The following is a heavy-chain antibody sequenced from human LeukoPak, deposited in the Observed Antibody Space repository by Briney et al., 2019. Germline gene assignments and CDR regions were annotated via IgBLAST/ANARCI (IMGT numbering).Heavy chain of an antibody. CDR1: GYTFTSYG. CDR3: ARGPGSSGYYFDY. CDR2: MNPNSGNT. Sequence: ASVKVSCKASGYTFTSYGISWVRQAPGQGLEWMGWMNPNSGNTGYAQKFQGRVTITRNTSISTAYMELSSLRSEDTAVYYCARGPGSSGYYFDYWGQGTLVTVSS. V-gene: IGHV1-8*03. J-gene: IGHJ4*02. D-gene: IGHD3-22*01.